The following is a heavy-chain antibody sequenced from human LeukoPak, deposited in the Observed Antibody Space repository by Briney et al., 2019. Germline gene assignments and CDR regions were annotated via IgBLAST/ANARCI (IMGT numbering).Heavy chain of an antibody. D-gene: IGHD2-2*01. V-gene: IGHV3-23*01. J-gene: IGHJ4*02. CDR2: ISARGGST. CDR1: GFTFINYA. Sequence: GGCLRLSCAASGFTFINYAMSWVRQAPGRGLEWVSAISARGGSTYYADSVKGRFTISTDNSKNALYHQMNSLRAEDTAVYYCAKEERGQLFVYWGQGTLVTVCS. CDR3: AKEERGQLFVY.